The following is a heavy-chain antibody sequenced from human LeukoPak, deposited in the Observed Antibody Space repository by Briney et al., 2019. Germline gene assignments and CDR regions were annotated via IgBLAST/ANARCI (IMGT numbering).Heavy chain of an antibody. V-gene: IGHV1-69*13. CDR3: VRGMATHDDNWFDP. CDR2: IIPIFGTA. D-gene: IGHD5-24*01. Sequence: SVKVSCTASGGTFSSYAISWVRQAPGQGLEWMGGIIPIFGTANYAQKFQGRVTITADESTSTAYMELSSLRSEDTAVYYCVRGMATHDDNWFDPWGQGTLVTVSS. J-gene: IGHJ5*02. CDR1: GGTFSSYA.